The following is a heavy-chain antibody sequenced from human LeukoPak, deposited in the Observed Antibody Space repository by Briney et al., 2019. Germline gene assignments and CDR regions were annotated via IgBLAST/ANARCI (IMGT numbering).Heavy chain of an antibody. CDR3: ARHADSGSYFDY. J-gene: IGHJ4*02. CDR1: GFTFSSYS. CDR2: ISSSSSYI. Sequence: PGGSLRLSCAASGFTFSSYSMNWVRQAPGKGLEWVSSISSSSSYIYYADSVKGRFTISRDNAKNSLYLQMNSLRAEDTAVYYCARHADSGSYFDYWGQGTLVTVSS. V-gene: IGHV3-21*01. D-gene: IGHD1-26*01.